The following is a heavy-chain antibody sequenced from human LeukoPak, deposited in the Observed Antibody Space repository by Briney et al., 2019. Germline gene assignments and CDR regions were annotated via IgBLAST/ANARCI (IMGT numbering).Heavy chain of an antibody. D-gene: IGHD2-2*01. CDR2: INPSGGST. CDR3: ARDSYCSSTSCYGYFQH. V-gene: IGHV1-46*01. Sequence: ASVKVSCKASGYTFTSYYMHWVRQAPGQGLEWMGIINPSGGSTRYAQKFQGRVTMTRDTSTSTVYMELSSLRSEDTAVYYCARDSYCSSTSCYGYFQHWGQGTLVTVSS. CDR1: GYTFTSYY. J-gene: IGHJ1*01.